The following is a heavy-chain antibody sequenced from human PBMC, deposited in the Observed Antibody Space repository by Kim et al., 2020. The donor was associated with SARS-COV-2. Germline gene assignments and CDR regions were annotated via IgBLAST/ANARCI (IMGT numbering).Heavy chain of an antibody. CDR2: INHSGST. D-gene: IGHD2-15*01. V-gene: IGHV4-34*01. CDR3: ARGSPRSPVSGGNSQPFDY. J-gene: IGHJ4*02. Sequence: SETLSLTCAVYGGSFSGYYWSWIRQPPGKGLEWIGEINHSGSTNYNPSLKSRVTISVDTSKNQFSLKLSSVTAADTAVYYCARGSPRSPVSGGNSQPFDYWGQGTLVTVSS. CDR1: GGSFSGYY.